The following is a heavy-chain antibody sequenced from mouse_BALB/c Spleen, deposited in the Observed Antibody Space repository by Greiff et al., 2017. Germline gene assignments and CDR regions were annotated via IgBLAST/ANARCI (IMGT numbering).Heavy chain of an antibody. D-gene: IGHD1-1*01. J-gene: IGHJ3*01. Sequence: EVKLQESGAELVRPGALVKLSCKASGFNIKDYYMHWVKQRPEQGLEWIGWIDPENGNTIYDPKFQGKASITADTSSNTAYLQLSSLTSEDTAVYYCASPHYYGSSYAWFAYWGQGTLVTVSA. CDR2: IDPENGNT. V-gene: IGHV14-1*02. CDR1: GFNIKDYY. CDR3: ASPHYYGSSYAWFAY.